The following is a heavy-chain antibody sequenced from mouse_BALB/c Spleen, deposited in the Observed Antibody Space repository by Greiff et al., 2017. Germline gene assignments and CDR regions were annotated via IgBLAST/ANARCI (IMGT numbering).Heavy chain of an antibody. V-gene: IGHV1-4*01. CDR2: INPSSGYT. CDR1: GYTFTSYT. D-gene: IGHD2-12*01. J-gene: IGHJ4*01. Sequence: VKLVESGAELARPGASVKMSCKASGYTFTSYTMHWVKQRPGQGLEWIGYINPSSGYTNYNQKFKDKATLTADKSSSTAYMQLSSLTSEDSAVYYCASHDVCAMDYWGQGTSVTASS. CDR3: ASHDVCAMDY.